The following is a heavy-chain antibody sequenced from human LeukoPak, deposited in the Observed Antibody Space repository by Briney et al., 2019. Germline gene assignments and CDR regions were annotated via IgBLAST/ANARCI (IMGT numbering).Heavy chain of an antibody. Sequence: SETLSLTCTVSGGSISAYYWSWIRQPAGEGLEWIGHLYPSGNSNYNPSLKSRVTISADTSKNHFSLNLSSVTAADTAVYYCARAGRYSSGPTLWGQGTLVTVSS. V-gene: IGHV4-4*07. D-gene: IGHD6-19*01. CDR1: GGSISAYY. CDR3: ARAGRYSSGPTL. J-gene: IGHJ4*02. CDR2: LYPSGNS.